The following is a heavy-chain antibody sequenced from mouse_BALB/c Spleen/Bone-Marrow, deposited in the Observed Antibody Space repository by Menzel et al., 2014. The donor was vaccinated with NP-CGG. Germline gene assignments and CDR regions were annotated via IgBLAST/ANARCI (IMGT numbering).Heavy chain of an antibody. J-gene: IGHJ4*01. Sequence: VQLQQSGAELVKPGASVKLSCTASGFNIKDTYVHWVKQRPEQGLEWIGRIDPANGNTKYDPKFQGKATITADTSSNTPSVHLTSLTSENAAVYYCARRSKLYVSNYTYARDYWGQGPP. CDR1: GFNIKDTY. CDR2: IDPANGNT. V-gene: IGHV14-3*02. D-gene: IGHD1-1*01. CDR3: ARRSKLYVSNYTYARDY.